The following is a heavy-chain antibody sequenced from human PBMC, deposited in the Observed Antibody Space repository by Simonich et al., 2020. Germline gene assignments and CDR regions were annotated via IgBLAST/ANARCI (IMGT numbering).Heavy chain of an antibody. J-gene: IGHJ1*01. CDR3: ARGLRVAAAGTAFQH. Sequence: QVQLQQWGAGLLKPSETLSLTCAVYGGSFSGYYWCWFRQPPGNGLEWIGEINHSASTNYNPSLKSRVTISVDTSKNQFSLKLSSVTAADTAVYYCARGLRVAAAGTAFQHWGQGTLVTVSS. CDR2: INHSAST. D-gene: IGHD6-13*01. CDR1: GGSFSGYY. V-gene: IGHV4-34*01.